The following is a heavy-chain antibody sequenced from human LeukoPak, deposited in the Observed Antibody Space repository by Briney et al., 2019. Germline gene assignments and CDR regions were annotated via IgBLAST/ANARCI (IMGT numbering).Heavy chain of an antibody. CDR1: GFTFSSYA. Sequence: GGSLRLSCAASGFTFSSYAMSWVRQAPGKGLEWVSAISGSGGSTYYADSVKGRFTISRDNSKNTLYLQMNSLRAEDTAVYYCANRRDRSGWSTFFDYWGQGTLVTVSS. V-gene: IGHV3-23*01. CDR2: ISGSGGST. D-gene: IGHD6-19*01. CDR3: ANRRDRSGWSTFFDY. J-gene: IGHJ4*02.